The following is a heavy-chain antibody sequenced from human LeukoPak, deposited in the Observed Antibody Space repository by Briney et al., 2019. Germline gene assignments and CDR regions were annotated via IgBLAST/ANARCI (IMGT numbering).Heavy chain of an antibody. D-gene: IGHD3-9*01. CDR3: AKARHLLRYFFY. J-gene: IGHJ4*02. Sequence: GGSLRLSCAASGFTFSSYAMSWVRQAPGKGLVWVSRINSDGSSTSYADSVKGRFTISRDNAKNTLYLQMNSLRAEDTAVYYCAKARHLLRYFFYWGQGTLVTVSS. CDR2: INSDGSST. CDR1: GFTFSSYA. V-gene: IGHV3-74*01.